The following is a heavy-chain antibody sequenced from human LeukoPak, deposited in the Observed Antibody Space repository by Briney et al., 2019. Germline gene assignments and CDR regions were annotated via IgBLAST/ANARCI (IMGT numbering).Heavy chain of an antibody. V-gene: IGHV1-69*13. CDR2: ITPIFGTA. Sequence: SVKVSCKTSGGTFSNCAISWVRQAPGQGLEWMGGITPIFGTANYAQKFQGRVTVTADESTSTAYMELSSLRSEDTAVYYCARGDYGDYIFDYWGQGTLVTVSS. J-gene: IGHJ4*02. D-gene: IGHD4-17*01. CDR1: GGTFSNCA. CDR3: ARGDYGDYIFDY.